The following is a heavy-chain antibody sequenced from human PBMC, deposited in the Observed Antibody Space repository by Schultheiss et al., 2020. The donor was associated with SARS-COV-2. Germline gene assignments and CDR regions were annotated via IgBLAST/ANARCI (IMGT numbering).Heavy chain of an antibody. D-gene: IGHD2-2*02. V-gene: IGHV2-70*11. CDR3: AREAWGYCSSTSCYKGYGMDV. CDR1: GGSFSGYY. CDR2: IDWDDDK. Sequence: TLSLTCAVYGGSFSGYYWSWIRQPPGKALEWLARIDWDDDKYYSTSLKTRLTISKDTSKNQVVLTMTNMDPVDTATYYCAREAWGYCSSTSCYKGYGMDVWGQGTTVTVSS. J-gene: IGHJ6*02.